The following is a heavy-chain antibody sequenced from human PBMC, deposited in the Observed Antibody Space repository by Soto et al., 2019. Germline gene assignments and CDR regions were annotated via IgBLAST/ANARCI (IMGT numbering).Heavy chain of an antibody. J-gene: IGHJ4*02. Sequence: EVQLLESGGGLVQPGGSLRLSCAASGFTFTYYSMAWVRQTPERRLEWISGMSIGYEKTFYADSVRGRFTVSRDSSRNTVDLQMHNLRADDTAIYYCVRWSGYGDLWGQGTRVTISS. D-gene: IGHD4-17*01. CDR3: VRWSGYGDL. CDR1: GFTFTYYS. V-gene: IGHV3-23*01. CDR2: MSIGYEKT.